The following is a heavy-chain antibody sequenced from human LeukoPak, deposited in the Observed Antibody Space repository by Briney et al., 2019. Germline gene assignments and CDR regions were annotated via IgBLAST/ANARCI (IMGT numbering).Heavy chain of an antibody. D-gene: IGHD6-13*01. CDR1: GGTFSSYA. CDR2: IIPIFGTA. Sequence: SVKVSCKASGGTFSSYAISWVRQAPGQGLEWMGGIIPIFGTANYAQKFQGRVTITADESTSTAYMELSSLRSEDTAVYYCARDRTGTAAGTGLYYFDYWGQGTLVTVSS. CDR3: ARDRTGTAAGTGLYYFDY. V-gene: IGHV1-69*01. J-gene: IGHJ4*02.